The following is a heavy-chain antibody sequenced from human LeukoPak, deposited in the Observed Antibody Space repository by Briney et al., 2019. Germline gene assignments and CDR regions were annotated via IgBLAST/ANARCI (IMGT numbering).Heavy chain of an antibody. Sequence: GGSLRLSCAASGFTFRSYAMNWVRQAPGKGLEWVSSISGSGGSTYYADSVKGRFTISRDNSKNTLYLQMNSLRAEDTAVYYCARDSSGSLGAFDIWGQGTMVTVSS. J-gene: IGHJ3*02. CDR2: ISGSGGST. CDR3: ARDSSGSLGAFDI. CDR1: GFTFRSYA. V-gene: IGHV3-23*01. D-gene: IGHD1-26*01.